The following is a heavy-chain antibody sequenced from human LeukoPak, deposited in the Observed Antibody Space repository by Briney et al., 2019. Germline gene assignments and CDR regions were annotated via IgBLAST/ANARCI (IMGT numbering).Heavy chain of an antibody. CDR3: ARLKYYYDSSGYSPFFDY. V-gene: IGHV4-59*08. CDR1: GGSISSYY. CDR2: IYYSGST. D-gene: IGHD3-22*01. J-gene: IGHJ4*02. Sequence: SETLSLTCTVSGGSISSYYWSWIRQPPGKGLEWIGYIYYSGSTNYNPSLKSRVTLSVDTSKNQFSLKLSSVTAADTAVYYCARLKYYYDSSGYSPFFDYWGQGTLVTVSS.